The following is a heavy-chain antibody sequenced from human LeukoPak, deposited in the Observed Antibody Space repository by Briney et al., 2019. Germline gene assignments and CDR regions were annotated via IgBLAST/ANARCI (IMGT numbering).Heavy chain of an antibody. CDR2: ISAYNNNT. CDR1: GYTFSNYG. D-gene: IGHD5/OR15-5a*01. CDR3: AREGRFYDKRYFDL. J-gene: IGHJ2*01. V-gene: IGHV1-18*01. Sequence: GASVKVSCKTSGYTFSNYGVSWVRQAPGQGLEWMGWISAYNNNTNYAQKFQGRLTMTTDTSTSTAYMELRSLRSDDTAVYYCAREGRFYDKRYFDLWGRGTLVTVSS.